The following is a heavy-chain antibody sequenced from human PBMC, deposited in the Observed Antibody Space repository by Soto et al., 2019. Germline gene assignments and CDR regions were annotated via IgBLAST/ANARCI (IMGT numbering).Heavy chain of an antibody. CDR1: GYSFTSYW. D-gene: IGHD5-18*01. V-gene: IGHV5-51*01. CDR3: ARQGYSYGRPPNNRFDS. CDR2: IYPGDSDT. J-gene: IGHJ5*01. Sequence: GESLKISCKGSGYSFTSYWIGWVRQMPGKGLEWMGIIYPGDSDTRYSPSFQGQVTISADKSISTAYLQWSSLKASDTAMYYCARQGYSYGRPPNNRFDSWGQGTMVIGSS.